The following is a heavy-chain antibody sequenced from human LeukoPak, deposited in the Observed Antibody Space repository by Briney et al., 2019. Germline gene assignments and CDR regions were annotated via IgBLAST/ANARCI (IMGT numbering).Heavy chain of an antibody. V-gene: IGHV3-11*01. Sequence: PGGSLRLSCAASGFTFSDYYMSWIRQAPGKGLEWVSYISSTGSTIYYADSVRGRFTISRDNAKNSLNLQMNSLRAEDTAVYYCARLPGGYNYFDYWGQGTLVTVSS. J-gene: IGHJ4*02. CDR1: GFTFSDYY. CDR2: ISSTGSTI. D-gene: IGHD5-24*01. CDR3: ARLPGGYNYFDY.